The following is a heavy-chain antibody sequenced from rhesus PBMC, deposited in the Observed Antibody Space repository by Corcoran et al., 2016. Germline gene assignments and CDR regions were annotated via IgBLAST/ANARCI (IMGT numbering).Heavy chain of an antibody. CDR1: GGSIRSSNW. CDR2: IGGSSGST. CDR3: ARLRGSYSYFDY. Sequence: QVQLQESGPGLVKPSGTLSLTCAVSGGSIRSSNWWRWIRQPPGKGLAWIGNIGGSSGSTYYNPSLKSRVTISKDTSKNQFSLKLSSVTAADTAVYYCARLRGSYSYFDYWGQGVLVTVSS. V-gene: IGHV4-65*02. J-gene: IGHJ4*01. D-gene: IGHD1-44*02.